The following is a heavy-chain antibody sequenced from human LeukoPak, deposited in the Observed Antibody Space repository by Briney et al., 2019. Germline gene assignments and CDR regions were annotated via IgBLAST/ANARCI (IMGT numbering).Heavy chain of an antibody. CDR2: IYPGDSDI. V-gene: IGHV5-51*01. Sequence: GESLKISCKGSGYSFTSYWIGWVRQMPGKGLEWMGIIYPGDSDIRYSPSFEGQVTISADKSISTAYLQWSSLKASDTAVYYCARQNSLTGYRRTPTTYFDYWGQGTLVTVSS. J-gene: IGHJ4*02. CDR3: ARQNSLTGYRRTPTTYFDY. D-gene: IGHD3-9*01. CDR1: GYSFTSYW.